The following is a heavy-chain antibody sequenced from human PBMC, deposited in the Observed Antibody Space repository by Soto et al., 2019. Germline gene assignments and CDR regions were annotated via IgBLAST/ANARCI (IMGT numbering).Heavy chain of an antibody. CDR2: IYYSGST. D-gene: IGHD3-16*01. J-gene: IGHJ4*02. CDR3: ARLVMAAPSVGYFDY. Sequence: SETLSLTCAVYGGSFSGYYWSWIRQPPGKGLEWIGSIYYSGSTYYNPSLKSRVTISVDTSKNQFSLKLSSVTAAGTAVYYCARLVMAAPSVGYFDYWGQGTLVTVSS. CDR1: GGSFSGYY. V-gene: IGHV4-34*01.